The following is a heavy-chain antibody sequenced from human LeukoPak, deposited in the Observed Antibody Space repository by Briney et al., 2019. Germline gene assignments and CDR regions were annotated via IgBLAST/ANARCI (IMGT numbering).Heavy chain of an antibody. Sequence: GGSLRLSCAASGFTFSSYAMSWVRQAPGKGLEWVSAISGSGGSTYYADSVKGRFTISRDNSKDTLYLQMNSLRAEDTAVYYCAKEGILYDSSGYYFPYFDYWGQGTLVTVSS. CDR1: GFTFSSYA. CDR3: AKEGILYDSSGYYFPYFDY. J-gene: IGHJ4*02. CDR2: ISGSGGST. V-gene: IGHV3-23*01. D-gene: IGHD3-22*01.